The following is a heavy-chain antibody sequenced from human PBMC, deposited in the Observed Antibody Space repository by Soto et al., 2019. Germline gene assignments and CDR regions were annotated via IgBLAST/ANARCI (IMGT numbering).Heavy chain of an antibody. CDR2: IYYSVST. J-gene: IGHJ6*02. V-gene: IGHV4-31*03. D-gene: IGHD6-6*01. CDR1: GGSISRVGYY. CDR3: ARGPLLYSSSSEEVWEDYYYGTDV. Sequence: PSETLSLTCTVSGGSISRVGYYLGCIRQQPGKCLEWIGYIYYSVSTYYNPSLKSRVTISVDTSKNQFSLKLSSVTAADTAVYYCARGPLLYSSSSEEVWEDYYYGTDVRGQGTTVTVSS.